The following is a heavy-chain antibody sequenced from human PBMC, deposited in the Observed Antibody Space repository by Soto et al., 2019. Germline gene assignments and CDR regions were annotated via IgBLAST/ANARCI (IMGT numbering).Heavy chain of an antibody. Sequence: SETLSLTCTVSGGSISSGGYYWSWIRQHPGKGLDWIGYIYYSGSTYYNPSLKSRVTISVDTSKNQFSLKLSSVTAADTAVYYWERGALQPQLTAFHYWGEGTPVTVSS. D-gene: IGHD6-13*01. V-gene: IGHV4-31*03. J-gene: IGHJ4*02. CDR3: ERGALQPQLTAFHY. CDR1: GGSISSGGYY. CDR2: IYYSGST.